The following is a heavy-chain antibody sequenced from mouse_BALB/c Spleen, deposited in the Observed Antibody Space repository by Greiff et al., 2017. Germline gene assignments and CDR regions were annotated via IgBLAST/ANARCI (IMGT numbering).Heavy chain of an antibody. J-gene: IGHJ4*01. CDR3: AREWYHAMDY. V-gene: IGHV5-6-5*01. CDR2: ISSGGST. D-gene: IGHD1-3*01. Sequence: EVKLMESGGGLVKPGGSLKLSCAASGFTFSSYAMSWVRQTPEKRLEWVASISSGGSTYYPDSVKGRFTISRDNARNILYLQMSSLRSEDTAMYYCAREWYHAMDYWGQGTSVTVSS. CDR1: GFTFSSYA.